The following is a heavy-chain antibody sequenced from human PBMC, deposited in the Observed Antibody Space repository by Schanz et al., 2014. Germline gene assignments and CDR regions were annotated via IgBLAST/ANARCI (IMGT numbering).Heavy chain of an antibody. D-gene: IGHD2-15*01. CDR1: GFIFSYYT. V-gene: IGHV3-30*04. CDR2: ISDDGSRR. Sequence: QVELVESGGGVVQPGRSLRLSCAASGFIFSYYTIHWVRQAPGKGLEWVAVISDDGSRRHYADFVTGRFTISRDNSKATVYLQMHSPRAKNTAVYYCARDLAGGGNDVWGQGTLVTVSS. CDR3: ARDLAGGGNDV. J-gene: IGHJ4*02.